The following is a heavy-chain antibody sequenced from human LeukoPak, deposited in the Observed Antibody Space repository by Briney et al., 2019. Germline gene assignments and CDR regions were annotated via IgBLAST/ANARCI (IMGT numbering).Heavy chain of an antibody. J-gene: IGHJ4*02. CDR2: IYTSGST. CDR3: ARARGAVAIDY. CDR1: GGSISSGSYY. Sequence: SETLSLTCTVSGGSISSGSYYWSWIRQPAGKGLEWIGRIYTSGSTNYNPSLKSRVTISVDTSKNQFSLKLTSVTVADTAVYYCARARGAVAIDYWGQGTLVTVSS. D-gene: IGHD6-19*01. V-gene: IGHV4-61*02.